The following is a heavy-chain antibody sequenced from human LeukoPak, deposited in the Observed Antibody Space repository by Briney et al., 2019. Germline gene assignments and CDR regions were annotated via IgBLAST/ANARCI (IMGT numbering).Heavy chain of an antibody. Sequence: PSETLSLTCTVSGGSISSSSYYWGWIRQPPGKGLEWIGSIYYSGRTYSNPSLKSRVTISVDTSKNQFSLKLSSVTAADTAVYYCARLEWELLRGSAFDIWGQGTMVTVSS. D-gene: IGHD1-26*01. CDR1: GGSISSSSYY. J-gene: IGHJ3*02. CDR3: ARLEWELLRGSAFDI. CDR2: IYYSGRT. V-gene: IGHV4-39*01.